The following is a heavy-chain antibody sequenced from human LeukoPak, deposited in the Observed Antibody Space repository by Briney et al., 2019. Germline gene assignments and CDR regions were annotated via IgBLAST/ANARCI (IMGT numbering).Heavy chain of an antibody. Sequence: PSETLSLTCAVSGGSFSGYYWSWIRQPPGKGLEWIGEINHSGSTNYNPSLKSRVTISVDTSKNQFSLKLSSVTAADTAVYYCARFGYNSYFDYWGQGTLVTVSS. V-gene: IGHV4-34*01. J-gene: IGHJ4*02. CDR2: INHSGST. D-gene: IGHD5-24*01. CDR3: ARFGYNSYFDY. CDR1: GGSFSGYY.